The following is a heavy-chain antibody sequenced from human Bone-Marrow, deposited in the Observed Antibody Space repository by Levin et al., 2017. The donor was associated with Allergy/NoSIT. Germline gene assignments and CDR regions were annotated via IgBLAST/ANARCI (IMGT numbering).Heavy chain of an antibody. J-gene: IGHJ4*02. Sequence: LRLSCTVSDASVSSVSHYWSWIRQPAGKGLEWIGRIYDSGTTNYNPALESRVTMSLDTSRNQVSLRLSSVTAADTALYYCARSGRWLHYFDSWGQGTPVTVSS. CDR2: IYDSGTT. V-gene: IGHV4-61*02. CDR3: ARSGRWLHYFDS. CDR1: DASVSSVSHY. D-gene: IGHD5-24*01.